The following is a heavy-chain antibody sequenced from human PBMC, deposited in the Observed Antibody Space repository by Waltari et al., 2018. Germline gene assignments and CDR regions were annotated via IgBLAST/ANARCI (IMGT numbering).Heavy chain of an antibody. CDR2: INGTSLTT. CDR3: ALLRVVSVFDPFDN. D-gene: IGHD2-15*01. V-gene: IGHV3-74*01. J-gene: IGHJ4*02. Sequence: EVQLVESGGGLVQPGGSLRLSCAASGFTFGLSWMHWVRQFPGKGLVWVSRINGTSLTTNYADSVKGRFTISRDNAKNTLYLQMNSLTPEDTGVYYCALLRVVSVFDPFDNWGQGTLVTVSS. CDR1: GFTFGLSW.